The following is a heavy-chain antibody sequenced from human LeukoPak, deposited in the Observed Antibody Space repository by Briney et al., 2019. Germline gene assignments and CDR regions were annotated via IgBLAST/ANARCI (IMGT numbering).Heavy chain of an antibody. CDR3: ARDIYSGDYYYYYMDV. CDR1: GFTFSGFG. CDR2: ISSSSSYI. D-gene: IGHD5-12*01. J-gene: IGHJ6*03. Sequence: PGGSLRLSCAVSGFTFSGFGMNWVRQAPGKGLEWVSSISSSSSYIYYADSVKGRFTISRDNAKNSLYLQMNSLRAEDTAVYYCARDIYSGDYYYYYMDVWGKGTAVTISS. V-gene: IGHV3-21*01.